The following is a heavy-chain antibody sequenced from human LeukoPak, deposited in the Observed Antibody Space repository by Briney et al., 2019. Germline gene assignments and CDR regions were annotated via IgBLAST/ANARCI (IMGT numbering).Heavy chain of an antibody. CDR3: AREEAYYYGSGSYSLYYYYYGMDV. V-gene: IGHV3-66*01. D-gene: IGHD3-10*01. J-gene: IGHJ6*02. CDR1: GFTVSSNY. CDR2: IYSGGST. Sequence: GGSLRLSCAASGFTVSSNYMSWVRQAPGKGLEWVSVIYSGGSTYYADSVKGRFTISRDNSKNTLYLQMKSLRAEDRAVYYCAREEAYYYGSGSYSLYYYYYGMDVWGQGTTVTVSS.